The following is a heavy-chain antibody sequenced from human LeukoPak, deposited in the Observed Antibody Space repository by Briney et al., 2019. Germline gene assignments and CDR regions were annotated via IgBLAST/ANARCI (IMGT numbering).Heavy chain of an antibody. CDR3: ARDGNAYYYDSSGYYLVY. CDR1: GYTFTSYY. Sequence: ASVKVSCKASGYTFTSYYMHWVRQAPGQGLEWMGIINPSGGSTSYAQKFQGRVTMTRDMSTSTVYMELSSLRSEDTAVYYCARDGNAYYYDSSGYYLVYWGQGTLVTVSS. J-gene: IGHJ4*02. CDR2: INPSGGST. V-gene: IGHV1-46*01. D-gene: IGHD3-22*01.